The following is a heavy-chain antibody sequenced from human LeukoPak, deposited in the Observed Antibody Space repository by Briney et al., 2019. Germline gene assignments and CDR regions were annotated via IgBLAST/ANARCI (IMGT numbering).Heavy chain of an antibody. CDR1: GGSISSYY. V-gene: IGHV4-4*09. CDR3: ARQGAFYYYTDV. CDR2: IYTSGST. J-gene: IGHJ6*03. D-gene: IGHD1-26*01. Sequence: PSETLSLTCTVSGGSISSYYWSWIRQPPGKGLEWIGYIYTSGSTNYNPSLKSRVTISVDTSKNQFSLKLSSVTAADTAVYYCARQGAFYYYTDVWGQGATVTVSS.